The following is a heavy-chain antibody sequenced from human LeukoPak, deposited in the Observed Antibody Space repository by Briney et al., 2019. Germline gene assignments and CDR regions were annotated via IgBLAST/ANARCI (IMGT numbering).Heavy chain of an antibody. CDR1: GGSISLYY. CDR2: FYDTRSP. CDR3: ARGRGSLTY. D-gene: IGHD3-10*01. Sequence: SEALSLTCTVSGGSISLYYWSWIRQPPGKGLEWIGYFYDTRSPKYNPSLERRVTISVDMSRNQFSLNLTSVTAADTAVYYCARGRGSLTYWGQGTLATVSS. V-gene: IGHV4-59*01. J-gene: IGHJ4*02.